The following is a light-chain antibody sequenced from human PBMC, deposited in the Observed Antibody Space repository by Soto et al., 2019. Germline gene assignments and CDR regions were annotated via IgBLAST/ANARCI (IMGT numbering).Light chain of an antibody. CDR3: EQHYTTPRT. J-gene: IGKJ4*01. V-gene: IGKV4-1*01. CDR2: WAS. Sequence: DIMITHSAASLSVSLVDTCLVEFSSSYWCVYCSKNKNYLGWYQQKPGQPPKLLIYWASTRESGVPDRISGSGSGKDFAITTSSQKVEDFAVHYYEQHYTTPRTFGGGTKVDIK. CDR1: YWCVYCSKNKNY.